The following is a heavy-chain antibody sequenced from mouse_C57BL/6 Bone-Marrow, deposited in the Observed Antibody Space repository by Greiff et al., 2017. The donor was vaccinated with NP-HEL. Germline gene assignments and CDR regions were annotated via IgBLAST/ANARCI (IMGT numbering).Heavy chain of an antibody. CDR2: IYWDDDK. J-gene: IGHJ2*01. Sequence: QVTLKVSGPGILQSSQTLSLTCSFSGFSLSTSGMGLSWIRQPSGKGLEWLAHIYWDDDKRSNPSPKSRLTISKGTSRHQVLLKITSVDTADTATYYGARRDASGYYFDYWGEGATLTVSS. CDR1: GFSLSTSGMG. D-gene: IGHD6-1*01. CDR3: ARRDASGYYFDY. V-gene: IGHV8-12*01.